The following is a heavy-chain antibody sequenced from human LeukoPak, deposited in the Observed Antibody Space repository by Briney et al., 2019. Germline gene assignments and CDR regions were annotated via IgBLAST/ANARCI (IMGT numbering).Heavy chain of an antibody. CDR2: INPNSGGT. D-gene: IGHD4-17*01. V-gene: IGHV1-2*02. Sequence: ASVKVSCKASGYTFTGYYMHWVRQAPGQGLEWMGWINPNSGGTNYAQKFQGRVTMTRDTSISTPYMELSRLRSDDTAVYYCARAGRSTVTTIYAWGQGTLVTVS. CDR3: ARAGRSTVTTIYA. CDR1: GYTFTGYY. J-gene: IGHJ5*02.